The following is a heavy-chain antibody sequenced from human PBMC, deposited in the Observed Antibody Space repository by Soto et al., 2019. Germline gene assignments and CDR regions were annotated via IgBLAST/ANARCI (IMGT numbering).Heavy chain of an antibody. V-gene: IGHV3-30*18. CDR3: AKPLGSGYADAFDI. J-gene: IGHJ3*02. CDR2: MSEDGSNK. D-gene: IGHD3-3*01. CDR1: GFTFSTYV. Sequence: ESGGGVVQPGRSLRLSCAASGFTFSTYVMHWVRQAPGKGLEWVALMSEDGSNKYYADSVKGRFTISRDNSKDLLYLQMNSLRAEDTAVYYCAKPLGSGYADAFDIWGQGTMVTVSS.